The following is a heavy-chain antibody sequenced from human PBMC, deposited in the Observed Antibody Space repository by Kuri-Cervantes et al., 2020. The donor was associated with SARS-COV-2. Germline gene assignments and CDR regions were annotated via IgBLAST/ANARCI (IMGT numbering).Heavy chain of an antibody. CDR3: AGSTSCPEPDY. V-gene: IGHV3-7*03. J-gene: IGHJ4*02. CDR1: GFTFSSYW. CDR2: IKQDGSEK. Sequence: LSLTCAASGFTFSSYWMSWVRQAPGKGLEWVANIKQDGSEKYYVDSVKGRFTISRDNSKNTLYLQMNSLRAEDTAVYYRAGSTSCPEPDYWGQGTLVTVSS. D-gene: IGHD2-2*01.